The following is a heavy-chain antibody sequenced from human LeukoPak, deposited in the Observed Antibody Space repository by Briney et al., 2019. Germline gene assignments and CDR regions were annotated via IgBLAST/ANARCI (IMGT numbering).Heavy chain of an antibody. CDR1: GFTFSTYA. J-gene: IGHJ6*02. D-gene: IGHD2-2*02. CDR2: ISGSGGST. CDR3: AKDRRIYCSSTSCYNYYGLDV. Sequence: GGSLRLSCAPSGFTFSTYAMSWVRQAPGKGLEWVSAISGSGGSTYYTDSVKGRCTISRDNSKHTLYLHVNSLRAEDTAVYYCAKDRRIYCSSTSCYNYYGLDVWGQGTTVTVSS. V-gene: IGHV3-23*01.